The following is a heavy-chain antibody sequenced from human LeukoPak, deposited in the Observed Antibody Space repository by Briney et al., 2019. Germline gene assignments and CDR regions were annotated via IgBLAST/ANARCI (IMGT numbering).Heavy chain of an antibody. D-gene: IGHD3-22*01. CDR3: AGTYYDSSGYIFDY. V-gene: IGHV4-38-2*01. Sequence: SSETLSLTCAVSGYSISSGYYWGWIRQPPGKGLEWIGSNYHSGSTYYNPSLKSRVTISVDTSKNQFSLKLSSVTAADTAVYYCAGTYYDSSGYIFDYWGQGTLVTVSS. J-gene: IGHJ4*02. CDR1: GYSISSGYY. CDR2: NYHSGST.